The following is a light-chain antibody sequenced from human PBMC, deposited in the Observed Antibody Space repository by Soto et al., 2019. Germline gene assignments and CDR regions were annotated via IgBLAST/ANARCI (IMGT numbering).Light chain of an antibody. J-gene: IGKJ1*01. CDR3: QQSYSTPWT. CDR2: AAS. V-gene: IGKV1-39*01. CDR1: QSISSY. Sequence: DIHITQSPSSLSASAGDRVTITCRASQSISSYLNWYQQKPGKAPKLLIYAASSLQSGVPSRFSGSGSGTDFTLTISSLQPEDFATYYCQQSYSTPWTFGQGTKVDIK.